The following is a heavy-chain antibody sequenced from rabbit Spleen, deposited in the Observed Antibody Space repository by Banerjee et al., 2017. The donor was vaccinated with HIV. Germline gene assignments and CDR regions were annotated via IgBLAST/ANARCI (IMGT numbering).Heavy chain of an antibody. D-gene: IGHD8-1*01. Sequence: QQLVESGGGLVQPGGSLKLSCKASGFTFSSYYMNWVRQAPGKGLEWIGYIDPVFGITYYANWVNGRFSISRENAQNTVLLQMTSLTAADTATYFCARDAATSFSSYGMDLWGPGTLVTVS. CDR2: IDPVFGIT. CDR1: GFTFSSYY. V-gene: IGHV1S7*01. J-gene: IGHJ6*01. CDR3: ARDAATSFSSYGMDL.